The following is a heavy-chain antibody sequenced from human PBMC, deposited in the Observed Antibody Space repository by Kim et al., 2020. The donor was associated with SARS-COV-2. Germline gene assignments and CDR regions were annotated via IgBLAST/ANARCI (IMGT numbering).Heavy chain of an antibody. J-gene: IGHJ5*02. CDR3: ARETSCGGSCYSRGWFDP. D-gene: IGHD2-15*01. CDR1: GGSISSGGYY. V-gene: IGHV4-31*03. CDR2: IYYSGST. Sequence: SETLSLTCTVSGGSISSGGYYWSWIRQHPGKGLEWIGYIYYSGSTYYNPSLKSRVTISVDTSKNQFSLKLSSVTAADTAVYYCARETSCGGSCYSRGWFDPWGQGTLVTVSS.